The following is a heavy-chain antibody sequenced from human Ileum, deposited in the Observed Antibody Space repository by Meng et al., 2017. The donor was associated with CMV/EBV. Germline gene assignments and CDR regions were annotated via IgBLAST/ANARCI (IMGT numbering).Heavy chain of an antibody. CDR2: IQNGGISI. CDR3: ARDGSYRFDY. Sequence: GESLKISCAASGFSFSSYWMHWVRQVPGRGLEWISRIQNGGISIVYADSVKGRFTISRDNAKSTLYLHMHSQRLEDTAVYYYARDGSYRFDYWGQGTLVTVSS. CDR1: GFSFSSYW. V-gene: IGHV3-74*01. D-gene: IGHD1-26*01. J-gene: IGHJ4*02.